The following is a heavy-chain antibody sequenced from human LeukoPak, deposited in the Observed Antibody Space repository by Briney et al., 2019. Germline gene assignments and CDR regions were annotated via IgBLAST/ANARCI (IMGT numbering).Heavy chain of an antibody. CDR1: GGSIKGDY. J-gene: IGHJ5*02. Sequence: SETLSLTCSVSGGSIKGDYWSWIRQTPGKGLEWIGYIHYCGRTSYNPSLKSRVAISADTSKNQFSLRLATVTAADTAVDYCAKETVVVPADDWFGPWGQGTLVTVSS. CDR2: IHYCGRT. V-gene: IGHV4-59*01. D-gene: IGHD2-21*01. CDR3: AKETVVVPADDWFGP.